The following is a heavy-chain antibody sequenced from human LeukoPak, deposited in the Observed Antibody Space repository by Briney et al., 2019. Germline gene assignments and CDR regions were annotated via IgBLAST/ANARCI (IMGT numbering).Heavy chain of an antibody. D-gene: IGHD2-15*01. J-gene: IGHJ4*02. Sequence: PGGSLRLSCAASGLIFKDAWMTWVRQAPGRGLEWVGRIKSKTDGASIDYAAAVKGRFTISRDDSKDTLYLQMDGLKADDTAVYYCSTRILTERNDYWGQGTLVTVSS. CDR1: GLIFKDAW. V-gene: IGHV3-15*07. CDR2: IKSKTDGASI. CDR3: STRILTERNDY.